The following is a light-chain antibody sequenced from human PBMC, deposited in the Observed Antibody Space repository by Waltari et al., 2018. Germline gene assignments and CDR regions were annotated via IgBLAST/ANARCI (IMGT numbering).Light chain of an antibody. CDR3: QQYYNTPLT. CDR1: QNVLSRSNNKNC. Sequence: DIVMTQSPDSLAVSLSERATINCKSSQNVLSRSNNKNCLAWYQQKPGQSPKLLIYWASTRESGVPDRFSGSGSGTDFTLTISSLQAEDVAVYYCQQYYNTPLTFGGGTKVEIK. CDR2: WAS. J-gene: IGKJ4*01. V-gene: IGKV4-1*01.